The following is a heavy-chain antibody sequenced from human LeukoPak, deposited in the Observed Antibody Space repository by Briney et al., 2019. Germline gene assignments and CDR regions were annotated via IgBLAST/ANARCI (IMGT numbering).Heavy chain of an antibody. V-gene: IGHV3-21*01. CDR2: IRSSSSYI. J-gene: IGHJ4*02. Sequence: GGSLRLSCAASGFTFSSYSMNWVRQAPGKGLEWVSSIRSSSSYIYYADSVKGRFTISRDNAKNSLYLQMNSLRAEDTAVYYCAREDILTGYYYWGQGTLVTVSS. CDR3: AREDILTGYYY. CDR1: GFTFSSYS. D-gene: IGHD3-9*01.